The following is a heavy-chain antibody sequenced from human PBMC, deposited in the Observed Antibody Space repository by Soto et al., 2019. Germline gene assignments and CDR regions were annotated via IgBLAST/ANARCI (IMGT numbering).Heavy chain of an antibody. J-gene: IGHJ4*02. Sequence: ASVKVSCKPSGYTFNTYYLHWVRQAPGQALEWMGVIHPSGGVTTYAQKFLGRATVTRDTSTSTVFMELSSLRSDDTAVYYCARGGHIAVVTASFDYWGQGTLVTVSS. CDR3: ARGGHIAVVTASFDY. D-gene: IGHD2-21*02. CDR2: IHPSGGVT. CDR1: GYTFNTYY. V-gene: IGHV1-46*02.